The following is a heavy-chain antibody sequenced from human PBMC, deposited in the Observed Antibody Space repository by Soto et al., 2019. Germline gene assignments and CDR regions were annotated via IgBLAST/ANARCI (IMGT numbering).Heavy chain of an antibody. V-gene: IGHV6-1*01. D-gene: IGHD6-19*01. CDR3: AGSNSRQWYYMDV. CDR2: TYYRSRWDN. J-gene: IGHJ6*03. CDR1: GDSVSSNTAA. Sequence: PSQTRSLTCVISGDSVSSNTAAGNWIRQSPSGGLGWLGRTYYRSRWDNDYAVSVRGRITISPDTCENQLCLHFYSVTPEDTAVYYCAGSNSRQWYYMDVWGRGGSVTVSS.